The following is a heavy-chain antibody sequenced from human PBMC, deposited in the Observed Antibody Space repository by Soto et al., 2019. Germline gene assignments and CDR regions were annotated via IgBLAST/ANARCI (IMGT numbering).Heavy chain of an antibody. Sequence: GGSLRLSCAASGFTFSSYAMSWVRQAPGKGLEWVSSVSAGGDMTYYSDSVKGRFTISRDNSNNVLFLQMNSLRIEDTALYYCARGDRGGSGSPASYYYSGLDVWGQGTTVTVSS. V-gene: IGHV3-23*01. CDR2: VSAGGDMT. CDR1: GFTFSSYA. CDR3: ARGDRGGSGSPASYYYSGLDV. D-gene: IGHD2-15*01. J-gene: IGHJ6*02.